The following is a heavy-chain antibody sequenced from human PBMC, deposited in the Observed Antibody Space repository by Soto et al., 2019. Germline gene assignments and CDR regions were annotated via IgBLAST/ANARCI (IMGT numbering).Heavy chain of an antibody. Sequence: GSLRLSCAASGFTFSSYGMHWVRQAPGKGLEWVAVISYDGSNKYYADSVKGRFTISRDNSKNTLYLQMNSLRAEDTAVYYCAKESPDIVVVVAPCDYWGQGTLVTVSS. CDR3: AKESPDIVVVVAPCDY. D-gene: IGHD2-15*01. J-gene: IGHJ4*02. CDR1: GFTFSSYG. V-gene: IGHV3-30*18. CDR2: ISYDGSNK.